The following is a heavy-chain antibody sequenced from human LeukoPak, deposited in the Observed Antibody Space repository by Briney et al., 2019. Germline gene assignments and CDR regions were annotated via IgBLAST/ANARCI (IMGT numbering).Heavy chain of an antibody. D-gene: IGHD5-12*01. V-gene: IGHV3-33*01. CDR1: GFTFSSYG. J-gene: IGHJ6*03. CDR2: IWYDGSNK. CDR3: AREKRVATSYYYYYYMDV. Sequence: GGSLRLSCAASGFTFSSYGMHWVRQAPGKGLEWVAVIWYDGSNKYYADSVKGRFTISRDNSKNTLHLQMNSLRAEDTAVYYCAREKRVATSYYYYYYMDVWGKGTTVTVSS.